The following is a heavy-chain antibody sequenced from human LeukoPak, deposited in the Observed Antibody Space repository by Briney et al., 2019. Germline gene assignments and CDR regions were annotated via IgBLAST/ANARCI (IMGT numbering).Heavy chain of an antibody. CDR1: GFTFSSYG. Sequence: GRSLRLSCAASGFTFSSYGMHWVRQAPGEGLEWVAVIWYDGSNKYYADSVKGRFTISRDNSKNTLYLQMNSLRAEDTAVYYCARGKYYDSSGYYFPAEYFQHWGQGTLVTVSS. V-gene: IGHV3-33*01. CDR3: ARGKYYDSSGYYFPAEYFQH. D-gene: IGHD3-22*01. J-gene: IGHJ1*01. CDR2: IWYDGSNK.